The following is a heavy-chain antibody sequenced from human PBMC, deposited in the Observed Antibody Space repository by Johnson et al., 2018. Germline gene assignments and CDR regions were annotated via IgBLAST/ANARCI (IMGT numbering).Heavy chain of an antibody. J-gene: IGHJ3*02. V-gene: IGHV3-72*01. CDR2: IKDKVNSYTT. CDR1: GFTFSDHY. CDR3: ARGARAFDS. Sequence: EVQLVETGGGLVQPGGSLRLSCAASGFTFSDHYMDWVRQAPGKGLEWVGRIKDKVNSYTTQYAASVDGRFTISRDDSKNSLYLQMNSLKTEDTAMDYCARGARAFDSWGQGTMVTVSS.